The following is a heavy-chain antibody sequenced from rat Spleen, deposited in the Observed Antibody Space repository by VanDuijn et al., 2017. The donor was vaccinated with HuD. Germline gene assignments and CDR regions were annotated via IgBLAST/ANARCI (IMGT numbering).Heavy chain of an antibody. CDR1: GFTFSNYF. V-gene: IGHV5S10*01. CDR3: ATGPRILRLDWFAY. Sequence: EVQLVESGGGLVQPGRSMKLSCAASGFTFSNYFMAWVRQTPTKGLEWVATIIYDGSRTFYRDSVKGRCTISRDNAKSTLYLQMDSLRSEDTATYYCATGPRILRLDWFAYWGQGTLVTVSS. J-gene: IGHJ3*01. CDR2: IIYDGSRT. D-gene: IGHD1-6*01.